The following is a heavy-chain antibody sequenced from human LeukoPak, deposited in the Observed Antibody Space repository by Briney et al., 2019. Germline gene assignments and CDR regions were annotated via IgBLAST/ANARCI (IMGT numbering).Heavy chain of an antibody. CDR1: GFAFSSYA. CDR2: VTTDGNGA. D-gene: IGHD3-16*01. J-gene: IGHJ5*02. CDR3: AKTLGADCFDH. Sequence: GGSLRLSCAASGFAFSSYAMTWVRQAPGKGLEWVAVVTTDGNGAYYADSVKGRFTISRDNSRNTVFLQMRRLRLEDTALYFCAKTLGADCFDHWGQGTLVTVSS. V-gene: IGHV3-23*01.